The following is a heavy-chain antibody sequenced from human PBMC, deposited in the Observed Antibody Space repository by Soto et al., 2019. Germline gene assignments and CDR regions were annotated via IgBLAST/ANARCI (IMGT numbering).Heavy chain of an antibody. CDR1: GGSISSYY. J-gene: IGHJ3*02. Sequence: SETLSLTCTVSGGSISSYYWSWIRQPPGKGLEWIGYIYYSGSTNYNPSLKSRVTISVDTSKNQFSLKLSSVTAADTAVYYCARPSPRYCSGGSCLEFPDAFDIWGQGTMVTVSS. V-gene: IGHV4-59*08. D-gene: IGHD2-15*01. CDR2: IYYSGST. CDR3: ARPSPRYCSGGSCLEFPDAFDI.